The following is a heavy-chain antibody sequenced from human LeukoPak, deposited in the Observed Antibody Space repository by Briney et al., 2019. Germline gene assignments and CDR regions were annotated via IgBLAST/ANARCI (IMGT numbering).Heavy chain of an antibody. Sequence: PGGSLRLSCAASGFTVSSNYMSWVRQAPGKGLEWVSVIYSGGSTYYADSVKGRFTISRDNSKNTLYLQMNSLRAEDTAVYYCARDAAGSSGWYLRFGYYFDYWGQGTLVTVSS. CDR1: GFTVSSNY. CDR2: IYSGGST. CDR3: ARDAAGSSGWYLRFGYYFDY. J-gene: IGHJ4*02. V-gene: IGHV3-53*01. D-gene: IGHD6-19*01.